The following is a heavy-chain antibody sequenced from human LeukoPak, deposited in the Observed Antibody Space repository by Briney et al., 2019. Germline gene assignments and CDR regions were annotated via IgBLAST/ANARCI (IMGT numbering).Heavy chain of an antibody. V-gene: IGHV4-34*01. D-gene: IGHD2-8*02. CDR3: ASAESFCTGVACHIKWFDP. CDR2: INHSGST. J-gene: IGHJ5*02. CDR1: GGSFSGYY. Sequence: SETLSLTCAVYGGSFSGYYWSWIRQPPGKGLEWIGEINHSGSTSYNPSLKSRVTISVDRSKKQISLRLSSVTAADTAVYYCASAESFCTGVACHIKWFDPWGQGTLVTVSS.